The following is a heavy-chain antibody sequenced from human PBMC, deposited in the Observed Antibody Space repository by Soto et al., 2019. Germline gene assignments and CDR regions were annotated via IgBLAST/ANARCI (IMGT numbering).Heavy chain of an antibody. Sequence: LRLSCAASGFTFSSYWMSWVRQAPGKGLEWVANIKQDGSEKYYVDSVKGRFTISRDNAKNSLYLQMNSLRAEDTAVYYCARDRDSGYDWDYCYYGMDVWGQGTTVTVSS. CDR2: IKQDGSEK. V-gene: IGHV3-7*03. J-gene: IGHJ6*02. CDR3: ARDRDSGYDWDYCYYGMDV. D-gene: IGHD5-12*01. CDR1: GFTFSSYW.